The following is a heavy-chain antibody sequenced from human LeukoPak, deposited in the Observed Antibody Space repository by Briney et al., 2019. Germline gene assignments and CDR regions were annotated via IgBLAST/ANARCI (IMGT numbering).Heavy chain of an antibody. V-gene: IGHV1-69*13. Sequence: EASVKVSCKASGGTFSSYAINWVRQAPGQGLEWMGGIIPIFGTGNYAQKFQGRVTITADESTSTAYMELSSLRSEDTAVYYCARGYSYGYEFPSGYWGQGTLVTVSS. CDR3: ARGYSYGYEFPSGY. CDR1: GGTFSSYA. D-gene: IGHD5-18*01. CDR2: IIPIFGTG. J-gene: IGHJ4*02.